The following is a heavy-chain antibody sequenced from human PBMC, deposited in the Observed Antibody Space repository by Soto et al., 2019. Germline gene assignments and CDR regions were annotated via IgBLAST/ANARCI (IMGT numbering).Heavy chain of an antibody. CDR1: GFSFSTYI. CDR2: ISSSSDYI. D-gene: IGHD6-13*01. Sequence: EVQLVESGGGLVKPGGSLRLSCAAYGFSFSTYIMNWVRQAPGKGLEWVSSISSSSDYIFYADSVKGRFTISRDNAKNSLFLQMNSLRAEDTAMYYCVRDIYSSHDSWGQGTLVTVSS. CDR3: VRDIYSSHDS. V-gene: IGHV3-21*01. J-gene: IGHJ5*01.